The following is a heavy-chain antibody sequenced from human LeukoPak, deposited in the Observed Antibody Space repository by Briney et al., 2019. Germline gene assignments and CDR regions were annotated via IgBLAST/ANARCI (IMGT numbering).Heavy chain of an antibody. CDR3: AREEYDILTGYSAFDY. D-gene: IGHD3-9*01. Sequence: SETLSLTCTVSGGSISSGDYYWSWIRQPPGKGLEWIGYIYYSGSTYYNPSLKSRVTISVDTSKNQFSLKLSSVTAADTAVYYCAREEYDILTGYSAFDYWGQGTLVTVSS. V-gene: IGHV4-30-4*08. CDR2: IYYSGST. J-gene: IGHJ4*02. CDR1: GGSISSGDYY.